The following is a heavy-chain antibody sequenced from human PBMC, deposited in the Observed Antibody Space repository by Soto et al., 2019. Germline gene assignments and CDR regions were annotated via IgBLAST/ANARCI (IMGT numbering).Heavy chain of an antibody. J-gene: IGHJ4*01. CDR1: GVTFSSYA. Sequence: HGGSLKLSCASSGVTFSSYAMSLVRQAPGKGLEWVSAISGSGGSTYYADSVKGRFTISRDNSKNTLYLQMNSLRAEDTAVYYCAKDSDSGSYWDYFDYWGHGTLVTVS. V-gene: IGHV3-23*01. CDR3: AKDSDSGSYWDYFDY. D-gene: IGHD1-26*01. CDR2: ISGSGGST.